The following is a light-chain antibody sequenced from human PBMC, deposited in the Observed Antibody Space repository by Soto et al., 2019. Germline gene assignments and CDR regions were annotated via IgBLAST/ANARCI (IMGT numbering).Light chain of an antibody. CDR2: AAS. CDR3: LLDYAYFWA. J-gene: IGKJ1*01. Sequence: GDRVTITCRASQGIRDDLGRYQQKAGEAPKRLIYAASSLHSGVPSRFSGSGSGTEFTLTISSLQPEDFATYYCLLDYAYFWAFGQGTKVDIK. V-gene: IGKV1-17*01. CDR1: QGIRDD.